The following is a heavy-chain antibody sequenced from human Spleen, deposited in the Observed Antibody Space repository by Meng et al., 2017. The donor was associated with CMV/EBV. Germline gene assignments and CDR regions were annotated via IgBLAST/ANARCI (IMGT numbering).Heavy chain of an antibody. CDR3: ARRNGLPEYCGGDCYYDAFDI. CDR2: IYPGDSDT. J-gene: IGHJ3*02. CDR1: GYTFAHQW. D-gene: IGHD2-21*01. Sequence: KVSCKVSGYTFAHQWIGWVRQMPGKGLEWMGIIYPGDSDTRYSPSFQGQVTISVDKSISTAYLQWSSLKASDTAMYYCARRNGLPEYCGGDCYYDAFDIWGQGTMVTVSS. V-gene: IGHV5-51*01.